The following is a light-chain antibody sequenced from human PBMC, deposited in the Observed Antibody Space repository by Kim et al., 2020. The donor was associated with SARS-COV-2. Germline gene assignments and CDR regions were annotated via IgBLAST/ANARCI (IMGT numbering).Light chain of an antibody. J-gene: IGKJ1*01. CDR3: QQYGSSWT. V-gene: IGKV3-20*01. CDR1: QSVYSNY. CDR2: AAS. Sequence: PGDRATLSCRASQSVYSNYLAWYQQKPGQAPRLLIYAASSRATSIPDRFSGSGSGTDSTLTIRRLQPEDFAVYYCQQYGSSWTFGQGTKVDIK.